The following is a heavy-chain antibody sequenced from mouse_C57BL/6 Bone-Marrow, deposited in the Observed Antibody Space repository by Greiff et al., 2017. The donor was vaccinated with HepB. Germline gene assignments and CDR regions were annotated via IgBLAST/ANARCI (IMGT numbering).Heavy chain of an antibody. J-gene: IGHJ1*03. CDR1: GYTFTSYG. Sequence: QVQLKQSGAELARPGASVKLSCKASGYTFTSYGISWVKQRTGQGLEWIGEIYPRSGNTYYNEKFKGKATLTADKYSSTAYMELRSLTSEDSAVYFCARIRIGNYVRWYFDVWGTGTTVTVSS. V-gene: IGHV1-81*01. CDR3: ARIRIGNYVRWYFDV. D-gene: IGHD1-1*01. CDR2: IYPRSGNT.